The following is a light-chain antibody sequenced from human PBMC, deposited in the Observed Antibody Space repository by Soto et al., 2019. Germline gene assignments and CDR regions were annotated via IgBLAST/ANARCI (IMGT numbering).Light chain of an antibody. CDR2: DAS. V-gene: IGKV1-33*01. J-gene: IGKJ1*01. CDR1: QDIRYY. CDR3: QQYNTYPIT. Sequence: DIPMTQSPSSLSASIGDRVTITCQASQDIRYYLDWYQQKPGKAPKLLIYDASSLERGVPSRFSGSGSGTEFTLTISSLQPEDIATYYCQQYNTYPITFGQGTKVDIK.